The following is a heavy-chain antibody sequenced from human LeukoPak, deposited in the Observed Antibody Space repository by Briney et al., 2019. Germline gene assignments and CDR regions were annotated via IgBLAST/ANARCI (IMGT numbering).Heavy chain of an antibody. V-gene: IGHV1-8*03. D-gene: IGHD1-26*01. J-gene: IGHJ4*02. CDR1: GYTFTSYD. CDR3: AKGDTTWELPHDY. CDR2: MNPNSGNT. Sequence: ASVKVSCKASGYTFTSYDINWVRQATGQGLEWMGWMNPNSGNTGYAQKFQGRVTITRNTSISTAYMELSSLRAEDTAVYYCAKGDTTWELPHDYWGQGTLVTVSS.